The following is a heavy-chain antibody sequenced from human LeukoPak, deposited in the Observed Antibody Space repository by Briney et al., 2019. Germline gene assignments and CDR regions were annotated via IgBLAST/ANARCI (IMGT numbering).Heavy chain of an antibody. V-gene: IGHV3-23*01. CDR1: GFTFSSYA. J-gene: IGHJ6*03. CDR2: ITATSSST. CDR3: AKVWSAHPNYYYMDV. Sequence: PGGSLRLSCAASGFTFSSYAMSWVRQAPGKGLEWVSAITATSSSTYDADSVQGRFTISRDNSKNTLYLQMNSLRAEDTAVYYCAKVWSAHPNYYYMDVWGKGTTVTVSS. D-gene: IGHD3-3*01.